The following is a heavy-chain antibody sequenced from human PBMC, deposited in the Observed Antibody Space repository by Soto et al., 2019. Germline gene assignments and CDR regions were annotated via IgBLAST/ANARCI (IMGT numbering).Heavy chain of an antibody. V-gene: IGHV1-3*05. D-gene: IGHD2-21*02. CDR3: ARDGGDCGYRLTYYYYIDMDV. CDR1: GYAFSSYA. J-gene: IGHJ6*02. CDR2: INIGSGNT. Sequence: QVQLVQSGAEEKQPGASVRVSCKASGYAFSSYAMHWVRQAPGQRLEWMGWINIGSGNTEYSQNFQDRITITRDTSASTVYMELSSLRSEDTDVYYCARDGGDCGYRLTYYYYIDMDVWGQGTTVTVSS.